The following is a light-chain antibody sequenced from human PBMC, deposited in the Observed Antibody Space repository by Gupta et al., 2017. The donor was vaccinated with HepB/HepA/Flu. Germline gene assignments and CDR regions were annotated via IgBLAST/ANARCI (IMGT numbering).Light chain of an antibody. CDR1: QSIRSY. CDR3: QQSDSTPFV. J-gene: IGKJ5*01. V-gene: IGKV1-39*01. CDR2: AAS. Sequence: DIQMTQSPSSLSASVGDRVTITCRASQSIRSYLNWYQQKPGKAPKLLIYAASSLKSGVPSRFSGSGSGTDFTLTISRLQPEDFATYYCQQSDSTPFVFGQGTQVEIK.